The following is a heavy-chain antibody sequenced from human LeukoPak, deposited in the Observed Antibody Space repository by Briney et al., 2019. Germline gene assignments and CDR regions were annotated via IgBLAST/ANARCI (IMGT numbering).Heavy chain of an antibody. CDR2: ISSSGSTI. CDR3: ARDRYCTNGVCPIV. J-gene: IGHJ4*02. Sequence: GGSLILSCAASGFTFSSYEMNWVRQAPGKGLEWVSYISSSGSTIYYADSVKGRFTISRDNAKNSLYLQMNSLRAEDTAVYYCARDRYCTNGVCPIVWGQGTLVTVSS. D-gene: IGHD2-8*01. CDR1: GFTFSSYE. V-gene: IGHV3-48*03.